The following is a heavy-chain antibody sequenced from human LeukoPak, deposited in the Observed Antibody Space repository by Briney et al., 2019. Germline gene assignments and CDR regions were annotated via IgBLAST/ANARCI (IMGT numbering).Heavy chain of an antibody. CDR3: SRGPENPLNWYFDL. Sequence: SQTLSLTCSVSGGSISSGRCDWNWIRQPAGTGLEWLGHVYSSGSAKYNPTLKSRVTISLDTPKNQFSLKLNSVTADDTAVYYCSRGPENPLNWYFDLWGRGTLVTVSS. J-gene: IGHJ2*01. D-gene: IGHD1-14*01. CDR1: GGSISSGRCD. V-gene: IGHV4-61*09. CDR2: VYSSGSA.